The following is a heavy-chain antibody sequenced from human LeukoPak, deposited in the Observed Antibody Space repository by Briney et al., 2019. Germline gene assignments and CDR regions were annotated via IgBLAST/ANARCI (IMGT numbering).Heavy chain of an antibody. J-gene: IGHJ4*02. CDR2: IKSKTDGGTT. D-gene: IGHD3-22*01. CDR1: GFTFSNAW. V-gene: IGHV3-15*01. CDR3: TQYPDSPYYYDSSGIS. Sequence: GGSLRLSCAASGFTFSNAWMSWVRQAPGKGLEWVGRIKSKTDGGTTDYAAPVKGRFTISRDDSKNTLYLQMNSLKTEDTAVYYCTQYPDSPYYYDSSGISWGQGTLVTVSS.